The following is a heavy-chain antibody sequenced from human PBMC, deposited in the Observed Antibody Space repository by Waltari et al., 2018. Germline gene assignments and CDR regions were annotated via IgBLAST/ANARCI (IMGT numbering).Heavy chain of an antibody. D-gene: IGHD3-3*01. V-gene: IGHV4-34*01. CDR1: GGSFSGYY. CDR3: ASGKYYDFWSGFPALYGMDV. CDR2: INHSGST. Sequence: QVQLQQWGAGLLKPSETLSLTCAVYGGSFSGYYWSWIRQPPGKGLEWIGEINHSGSTNSNPSLKSRVTISVDTSKNQFSLKLSSVTAADTAVYYCASGKYYDFWSGFPALYGMDVWGQGTTVTVSS. J-gene: IGHJ6*02.